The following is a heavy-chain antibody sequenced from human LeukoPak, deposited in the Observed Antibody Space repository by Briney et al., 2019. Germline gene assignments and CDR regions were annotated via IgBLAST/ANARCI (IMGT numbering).Heavy chain of an antibody. V-gene: IGHV1-69*04. CDR2: IIPILGVA. D-gene: IGHD5-24*01. Sequence: SVKVSCKASGGTFSSYAISWVRQAPGQGLEWMGRIIPILGVANYAQKFQGRVTITADKSTSTAYMELSSLRSEDTAVYYCAREIGEMATMKAFDIWGQGTMVTVSS. CDR3: AREIGEMATMKAFDI. J-gene: IGHJ3*02. CDR1: GGTFSSYA.